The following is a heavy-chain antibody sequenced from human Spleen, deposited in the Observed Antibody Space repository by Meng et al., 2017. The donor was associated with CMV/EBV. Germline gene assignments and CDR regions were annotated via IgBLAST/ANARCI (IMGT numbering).Heavy chain of an antibody. CDR1: GYTFTSYD. CDR3: ARSVEMTTIYDY. V-gene: IGHV1-8*01. Sequence: ASVKVSCKASGYTFTSYDINWVRQATGQGLEWMGWMNPNSGNTGYAQNFQGRVTMTRNTSISTVYMELSGLRSDDTAVYYCARSVEMTTIYDYWGQGTLVTVSS. J-gene: IGHJ4*02. D-gene: IGHD5-24*01. CDR2: MNPNSGNT.